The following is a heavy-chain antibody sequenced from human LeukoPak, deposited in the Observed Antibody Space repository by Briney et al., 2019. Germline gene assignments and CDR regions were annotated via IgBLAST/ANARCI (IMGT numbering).Heavy chain of an antibody. CDR1: GYTFTSYG. D-gene: IGHD2-21*02. CDR3: ARAPYCGGDCYWNIDY. CDR2: IIPIFGTA. Sequence: ASVKVSCKASGYTFTSYGISWVRQAPGQGLEWMGGIIPIFGTANYAQKFQGRVTITADESTSTAYMELSSLRSEDTAVYYCARAPYCGGDCYWNIDYWGQGTLVTVSS. V-gene: IGHV1-69*13. J-gene: IGHJ4*02.